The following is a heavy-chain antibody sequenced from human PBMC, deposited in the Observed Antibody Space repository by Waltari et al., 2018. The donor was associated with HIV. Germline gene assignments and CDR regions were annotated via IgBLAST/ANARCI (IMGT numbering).Heavy chain of an antibody. CDR2: ISGSGGST. D-gene: IGHD1-20*01. CDR1: GFTFSSYA. J-gene: IGHJ4*02. Sequence: EVQLLESGGGLVQPGGSLRLSCAASGFTFSSYAMSWVRQAPGKGLEWVSAISGSGGSTYYADSVKGRFTISRDNSKNTLYLQMNSLRAEDTAVYYCAKASGRITGTTRAPFDYWGQGTLVTVSS. V-gene: IGHV3-23*01. CDR3: AKASGRITGTTRAPFDY.